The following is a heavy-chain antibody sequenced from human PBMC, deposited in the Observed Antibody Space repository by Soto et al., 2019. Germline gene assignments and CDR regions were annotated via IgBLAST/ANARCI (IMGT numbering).Heavy chain of an antibody. V-gene: IGHV1-69*12. CDR2: IIPIFGTA. CDR1: GGTFSSYA. J-gene: IGHJ3*02. CDR3: ASEGYCSGGSCSYDAFDI. D-gene: IGHD2-15*01. Sequence: QVQLVQSGAGVKKPGSSVKVSCKASGGTFSSYAISWVRQAPGQGLEWMGGIIPIFGTANYAQKFQGRVTITADESTSTAYRELSSLRSEDTAVYYCASEGYCSGGSCSYDAFDIWGQGTMVTVSS.